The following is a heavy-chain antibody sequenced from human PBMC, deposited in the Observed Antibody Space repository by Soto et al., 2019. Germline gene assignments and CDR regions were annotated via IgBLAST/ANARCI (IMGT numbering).Heavy chain of an antibody. D-gene: IGHD1-1*01. Sequence: QVHLVQSGAEVKKPGASVKVSCKCSGYTFTSYGITWVRQAPGQGLEWMGWISAHNGNTDYAQKLQGRVTVTRDTSTSTAYMELRSLISDYTAVYYCARGRYADYLGQGALVTVSS. CDR2: ISAHNGNT. CDR1: GYTFTSYG. V-gene: IGHV1-18*01. CDR3: ARGRYADY. J-gene: IGHJ4*02.